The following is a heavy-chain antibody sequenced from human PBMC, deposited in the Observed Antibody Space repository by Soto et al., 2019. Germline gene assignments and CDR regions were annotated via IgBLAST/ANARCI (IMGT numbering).Heavy chain of an antibody. J-gene: IGHJ5*02. D-gene: IGHD6-13*01. V-gene: IGHV3-23*01. CDR1: GFTFSSYA. Sequence: EVQLLESGGGLVQPGGSLRLSCAASGFTFSSYAMSWVRQAPGKGLEWVSAISGSGGSTYYADSVKGRFTISRDNSKNTRYLQMNSLRAEDTAVYYCGALRYSSSSNWFDPWGQGTLVTVSS. CDR2: ISGSGGST. CDR3: GALRYSSSSNWFDP.